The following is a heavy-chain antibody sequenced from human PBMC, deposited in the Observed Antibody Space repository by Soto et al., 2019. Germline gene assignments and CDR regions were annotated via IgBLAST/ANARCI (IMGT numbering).Heavy chain of an antibody. CDR1: GYTFTSYG. J-gene: IGHJ6*03. CDR3: ALLFLEWLSPSGEYYMDV. Sequence: ASVKVSCKASGYTFTSYGISWVRQAPGQGLEWMGWISAYNGNTNYAQKLQGRVTITTDTSTSTAYMELRSLRSDDTAVYYCALLFLEWLSPSGEYYMDVWGKGTTVTVSS. V-gene: IGHV1-18*01. D-gene: IGHD3-3*01. CDR2: ISAYNGNT.